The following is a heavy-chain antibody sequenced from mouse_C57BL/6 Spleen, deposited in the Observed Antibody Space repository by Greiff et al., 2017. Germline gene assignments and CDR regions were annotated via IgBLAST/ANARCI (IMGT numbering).Heavy chain of an antibody. Sequence: QVQLQPPGAELVKPGASVKLSCKASGYTFTSYWMQWVKQRPGQGLEWIGEIDPSDSYTNYNQKFKGKATLTVDTSSSTAYMQLSSLTSEDSAVYYCARRLPYGYFDVWGTGTTVTVSS. CDR3: ARRLPYGYFDV. CDR2: IDPSDSYT. CDR1: GYTFTSYW. J-gene: IGHJ1*03. V-gene: IGHV1-50*01.